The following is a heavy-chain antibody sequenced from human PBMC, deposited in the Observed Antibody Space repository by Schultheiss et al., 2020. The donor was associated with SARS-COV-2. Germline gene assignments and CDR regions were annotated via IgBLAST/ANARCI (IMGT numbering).Heavy chain of an antibody. J-gene: IGHJ6*02. D-gene: IGHD6-13*01. V-gene: IGHV3-23*01. CDR1: GFTFSGYT. CDR2: ISGSGGTT. CDR3: AKDRWDYYYGVDV. Sequence: GGSLRLSCAASGFTFSGYTMNWVRQAPGKGLEWVSVISGSGGTTNYADPVKGRFTISRDNSKNTLYLQMNSLRAEDTAVYYCAKDRWDYYYGVDVWGQGTTVTVSS.